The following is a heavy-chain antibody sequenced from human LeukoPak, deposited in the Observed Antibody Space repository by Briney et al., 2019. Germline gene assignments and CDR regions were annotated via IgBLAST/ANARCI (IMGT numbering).Heavy chain of an antibody. V-gene: IGHV4-38-2*02. CDR3: ARDGEDIAAAGNY. D-gene: IGHD6-13*01. J-gene: IGHJ4*02. CDR1: GYSISSGYY. Sequence: ETLSLTCTVSGYSISSGYYWGWIRQPPGKGLEWIGSIYHSGSTYYNPSLKSRVTISVDTSKNQFSLKLSSVTAADTAVYYCARDGEDIAAAGNYWGQGTLVTVSS. CDR2: IYHSGST.